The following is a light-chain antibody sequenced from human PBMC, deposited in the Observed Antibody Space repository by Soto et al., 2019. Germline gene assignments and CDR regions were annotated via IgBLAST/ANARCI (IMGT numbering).Light chain of an antibody. V-gene: IGLV2-14*01. J-gene: IGLJ1*01. CDR3: SSYTSSSPCV. CDR2: DVS. CDR1: SSDVGGYKY. Sequence: QSALTQPASVSGSPGQSITISCTGTSSDVGGYKYASWYQQYPGKAPKLMMYDVSNRPSGVSNRFSGSKSGNTASLTISGLQAEDEADYYCSSYTSSSPCVFGTGTKVTVL.